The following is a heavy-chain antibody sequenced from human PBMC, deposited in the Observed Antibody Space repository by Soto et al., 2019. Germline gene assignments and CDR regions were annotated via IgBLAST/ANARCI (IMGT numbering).Heavy chain of an antibody. J-gene: IGHJ6*03. CDR2: ISAYNGNT. CDR1: GYTFTSYG. CDR3: ARSSYYDFWSCYPPYMDV. V-gene: IGHV1-18*01. D-gene: IGHD3-3*01. Sequence: QVQLVQSGAEVKKPGASVKVSCKASGYTFTSYGISWVRQAPGQGLEWMGWISAYNGNTNYAQKLQGRVTMTTDTATSTAYMELRSLRSDDTAVYYCARSSYYDFWSCYPPYMDVWGKGTTVTVSS.